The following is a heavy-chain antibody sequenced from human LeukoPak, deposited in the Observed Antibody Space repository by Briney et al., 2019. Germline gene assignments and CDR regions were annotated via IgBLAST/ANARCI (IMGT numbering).Heavy chain of an antibody. CDR2: ISSSSSYI. Sequence: GGSLRLSCAASGFTFSSYSMNWVRQAPGKGLEWVSSISSSSSYIYYADSMKGRFTISRDNSKNTLYLQMNSLRAEDTAVYYCAKGDKELVFKRGKGGFDPWGQGTLVTVSS. CDR1: GFTFSSYS. J-gene: IGHJ5*02. CDR3: AKGDKELVFKRGKGGFDP. D-gene: IGHD3-3*01. V-gene: IGHV3-21*01.